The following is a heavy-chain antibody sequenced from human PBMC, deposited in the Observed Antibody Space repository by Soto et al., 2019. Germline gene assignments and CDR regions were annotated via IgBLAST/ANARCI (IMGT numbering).Heavy chain of an antibody. CDR1: GVSITCGDYY. D-gene: IGHD6-13*01. J-gene: IGHJ6*02. CDR2: IFYSGAT. V-gene: IGHV4-30-4*01. Sequence: SETLSLTCTVSGVSITCGDYYWSWIRQAPGKGLEWIGNIFYSGATSYNPSLESRVTISLDRSKNQFSLKLDSVTDADTAVYYCARDRRXTNSWSPGDSYHYGLDVWGQGATVTVSS. CDR3: ARDRRXTNSWSPGDSYHYGLDV.